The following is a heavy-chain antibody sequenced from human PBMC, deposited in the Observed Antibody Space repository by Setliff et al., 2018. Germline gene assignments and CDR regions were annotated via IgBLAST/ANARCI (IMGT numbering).Heavy chain of an antibody. CDR3: ARGYSGYDYLKPFDY. Sequence: SETLSLTCTVSGGSISSSSYYWGWIRQPPGKGLEWIGSIYYSGSTYYNPSLKSRVTISVDTSKNQFSLKLSSVTAADTAVYHCARGYSGYDYLKPFDYWGQGTLVTVSS. CDR1: GGSISSSSYY. CDR2: IYYSGST. J-gene: IGHJ4*02. V-gene: IGHV4-39*01. D-gene: IGHD5-12*01.